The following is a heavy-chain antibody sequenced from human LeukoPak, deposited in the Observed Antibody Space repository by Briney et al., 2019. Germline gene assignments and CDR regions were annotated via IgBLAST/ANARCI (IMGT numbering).Heavy chain of an antibody. CDR1: GDSVSSNSAA. V-gene: IGHV6-1*01. CDR2: TYYRSKWYN. CDR3: AREEYYDSSGRVLFDY. J-gene: IGHJ4*02. D-gene: IGHD3-22*01. Sequence: SQTLSLTCAISGDSVSSNSAAWNWIRQSPSRGLESLGRTYYRSKWYNDYAVSVKSRIIINPDTSKNQFSLQLNSVTPEDTAMYYCAREEYYDSSGRVLFDYWGQGTLVAVSS.